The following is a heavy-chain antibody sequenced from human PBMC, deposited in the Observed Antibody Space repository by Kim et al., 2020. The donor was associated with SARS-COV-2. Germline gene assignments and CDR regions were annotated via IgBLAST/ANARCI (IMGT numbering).Heavy chain of an antibody. V-gene: IGHV5-51*01. CDR3: ARGRAELWFGGLFARWFDP. CDR1: GYSFTSYW. CDR2: IYPGDSDT. D-gene: IGHD3-10*01. Sequence: GESLKISCKGSGYSFTSYWIGWVRQMPGKGLEWMGIIYPGDSDTRYSPSFQGQVTISADKSISTAYLQWSSLKASDTAMDYCARGRAELWFGGLFARWFDPWGQGTLVTVSS. J-gene: IGHJ5*02.